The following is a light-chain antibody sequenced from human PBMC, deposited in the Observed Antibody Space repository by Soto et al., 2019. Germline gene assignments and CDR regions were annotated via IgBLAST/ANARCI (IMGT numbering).Light chain of an antibody. CDR2: VAS. CDR3: QQYGSSGT. V-gene: IGKV3-20*01. J-gene: IGKJ1*01. Sequence: EIVLTHSPGTLSLSPGERSTLSCRASQSVSNNYLALYQQKPGQAPRLLIYVASNRATGIPDRFSGSGSGTDFTLTISRLEPEDFAVYYCQQYGSSGTFGQGTKVE. CDR1: QSVSNNY.